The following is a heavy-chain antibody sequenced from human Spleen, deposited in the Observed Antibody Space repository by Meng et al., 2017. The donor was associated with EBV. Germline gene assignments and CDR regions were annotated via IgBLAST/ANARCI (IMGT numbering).Heavy chain of an antibody. J-gene: IGHJ4*02. CDR1: GGPFTDYY. CDR2: INHSGST. Sequence: HVQLPTCSAGMWSPSETLSPSCALSGGPFTDYYRSCIRQPPGKGLEWIGEINHSGSTKYNPFLKSRVTISVDTSKNQFSLKLSSVTAADTAVYYCARGIPQLLAPGEFDYWGQGTLVTVSS. CDR3: ARGIPQLLAPGEFDY. V-gene: IGHV4-34*01. D-gene: IGHD6-19*01.